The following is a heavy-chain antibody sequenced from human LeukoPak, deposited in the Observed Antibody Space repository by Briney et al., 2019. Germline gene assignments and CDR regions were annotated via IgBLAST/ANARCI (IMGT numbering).Heavy chain of an antibody. V-gene: IGHV3-13*01. CDR3: ARGLYSGSYYAFDY. CDR2: ICTAGDT. D-gene: IGHD1-26*01. Sequence: GESVRLSRAASGFPFSSYDMHWLGHPTGKGLEWVSAICTAGDTYYPGSVKGRFTISRENAKNSLYLQMNSLRAGDTAVYYCARGLYSGSYYAFDYWGQGTLVTVSS. CDR1: GFPFSSYD. J-gene: IGHJ4*02.